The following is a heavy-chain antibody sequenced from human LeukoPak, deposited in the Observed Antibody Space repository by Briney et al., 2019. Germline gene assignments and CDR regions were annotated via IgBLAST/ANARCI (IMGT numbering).Heavy chain of an antibody. CDR3: AREYYDSSGYLISYNWFDP. J-gene: IGHJ5*02. CDR2: IYYSGST. D-gene: IGHD3-22*01. V-gene: IGHV4-59*01. Sequence: SEPLSLPCTVSGGSIIHYYWSWIRQPPGKGLEWIGYIYYSGSTNYNPSLKSRVTISVDTSKNQFSLKLSSVTAADSAVYYCAREYYDSSGYLISYNWFDPWGQGTLVTVSS. CDR1: GGSIIHYY.